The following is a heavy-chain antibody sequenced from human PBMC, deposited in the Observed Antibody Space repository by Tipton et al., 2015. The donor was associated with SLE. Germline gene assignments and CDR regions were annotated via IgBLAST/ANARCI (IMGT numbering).Heavy chain of an antibody. J-gene: IGHJ4*02. D-gene: IGHD6-6*01. CDR3: ARETSQGPYFDY. V-gene: IGHV3-7*01. CDR2: IKQDGSEK. Sequence: GSLRLSCAASGFTFDDYAMHWVRQAPGKGLEWVANIKQDGSEKYYVDSVKGRFTISRDNAKNSLYLQMNSLRAEDTAVYYCARETSQGPYFDYWGQGTLVTVSS. CDR1: GFTFDDYA.